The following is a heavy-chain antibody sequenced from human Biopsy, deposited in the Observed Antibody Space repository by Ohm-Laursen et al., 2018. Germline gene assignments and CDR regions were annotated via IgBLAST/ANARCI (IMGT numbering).Heavy chain of an antibody. CDR1: GGTFSNYG. CDR2: NIPILGTG. V-gene: IGHV1-69*13. Sequence: VKISCKAPGGTFSNYGVNWVRQAPGQGLEWLGGNIPILGTGNYAQKFQDRVTVATDTSTSTATMELRSLRSDDTAVYYCATKLTGYFHHWGQGTLVIVSS. CDR3: ATKLTGYFHH. D-gene: IGHD3-9*01. J-gene: IGHJ1*01.